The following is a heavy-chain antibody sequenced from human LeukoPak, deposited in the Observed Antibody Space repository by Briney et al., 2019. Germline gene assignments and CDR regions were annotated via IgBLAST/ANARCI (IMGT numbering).Heavy chain of an antibody. CDR1: GFTFSSYA. Sequence: GSLRLSCAASGFTFSSYAMSWVRQAPGKGLEWVSAISGSGGSTYYADSVKGRFTISRDNSKNTLYLQMNSLRAEDTAVYYCAKGLMPYCSGGSCSEFDYWGQGTLVTVSS. CDR2: ISGSGGST. CDR3: AKGLMPYCSGGSCSEFDY. J-gene: IGHJ4*02. D-gene: IGHD2-15*01. V-gene: IGHV3-23*01.